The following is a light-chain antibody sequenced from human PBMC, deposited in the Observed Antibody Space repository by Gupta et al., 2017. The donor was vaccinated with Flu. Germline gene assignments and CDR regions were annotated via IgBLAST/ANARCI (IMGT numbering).Light chain of an antibody. V-gene: IGLV2-23*01. J-gene: IGLJ3*02. CDR2: EGS. CDR3: SSYAGTSIFVV. Sequence: QSALTQPASVSGSPGQSITISCTGTSSDVGSYNLVSWYQHHPAKAPKLMIYEGSKRPSGVSNRFSGSKSGNTASLTISGLQAEDEADYYCSSYAGTSIFVVFGGGTKLTVL. CDR1: SSDVGSYNL.